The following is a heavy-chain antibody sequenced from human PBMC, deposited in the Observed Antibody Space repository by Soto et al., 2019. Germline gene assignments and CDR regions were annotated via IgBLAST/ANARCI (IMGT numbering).Heavy chain of an antibody. CDR3: ASPWGYSGHDDFDY. CDR1: GFTFISYG. D-gene: IGHD5-12*01. CDR2: ISYDGSNK. Sequence: WGSLRLSCAASGFTFISYGIHLFRHSPFKGLEWVAVISYDGSNKYYADSVKGRFTISRDNSKNTLYLQMNSLRAEDTAVYYCASPWGYSGHDDFDYWGQGTLVTVSS. V-gene: IGHV3-30*03. J-gene: IGHJ4*02.